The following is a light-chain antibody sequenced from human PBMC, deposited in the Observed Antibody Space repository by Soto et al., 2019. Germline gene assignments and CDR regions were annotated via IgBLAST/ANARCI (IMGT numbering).Light chain of an antibody. CDR3: AAWDDRLNAVV. V-gene: IGLV1-44*01. CDR2: SIN. J-gene: IGLJ2*01. CDR1: SSNIGSNT. Sequence: QSVLTQPPSASGTPGQRVTISCSGSSSNIGSNTVNWYQQLPGTAPKLLIYSINQRPSGVPDRFSGSKSGTSASLAISGLQSEDEADYYCAAWDDRLNAVVFGGGTKLTVL.